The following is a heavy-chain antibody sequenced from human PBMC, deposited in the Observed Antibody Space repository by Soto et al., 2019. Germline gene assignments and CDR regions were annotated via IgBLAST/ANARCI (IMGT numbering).Heavy chain of an antibody. CDR3: ESEAVAGTFDY. D-gene: IGHD6-19*01. V-gene: IGHV4-31*03. J-gene: IGHJ4*02. CDR2: IYYSGST. CDR1: GGSISSGGYY. Sequence: SSETLSLTCTVSGGSISSGGYYWSWIRQHPGKGLEWIGYIYYSGSTYYNPSLKSRVTISVDTSKNQFSLKLSSVTAADTAVYYCESEAVAGTFDYWGQGTMVTVYS.